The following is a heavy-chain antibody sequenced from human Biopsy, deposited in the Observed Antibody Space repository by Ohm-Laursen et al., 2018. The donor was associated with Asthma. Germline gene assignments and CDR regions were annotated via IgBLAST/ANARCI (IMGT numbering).Heavy chain of an antibody. V-gene: IGHV3-9*01. CDR3: AKSADYYDSTDYLDF. Sequence: SLRLSCSASGFSFVDCAIHWVRPAPGQGLEWVSSISWNSGNIDYADSVNGRFTISRGNAKNSLYLQMQSLRPEDTAFYYCAKSADYYDSTDYLDFWGRGTLVTVSS. CDR2: ISWNSGNI. D-gene: IGHD3-22*01. J-gene: IGHJ4*01. CDR1: GFSFVDCA.